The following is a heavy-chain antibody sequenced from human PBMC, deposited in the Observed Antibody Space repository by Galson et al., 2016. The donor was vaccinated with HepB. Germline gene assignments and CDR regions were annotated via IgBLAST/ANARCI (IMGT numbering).Heavy chain of an antibody. CDR1: GFTFSSHG. CDR2: IWYDGTNE. Sequence: SLRLSCAASGFTFSSHGMHWVRQGPGKGLEWVAVIWYDGTNEHYADSVKGRFTISRDNSKNTLYLEMNSLSVEHTAVYYCAREGEMTLKVFGGRPLDAFDIWGQGTMVTVSS. CDR3: AREGEMTLKVFGGRPLDAFDI. J-gene: IGHJ3*02. V-gene: IGHV3-33*01. D-gene: IGHD3-16*01.